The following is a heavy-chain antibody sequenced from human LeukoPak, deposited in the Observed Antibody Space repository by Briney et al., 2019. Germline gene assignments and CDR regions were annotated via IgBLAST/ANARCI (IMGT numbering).Heavy chain of an antibody. CDR3: ARDGTPNYSSGWVYMDV. Sequence: GGSLRLSCAASGFTFSSYEMNWVRQAPGKGLEWLSYIGSSDSTTHYADSVKGRFTISRDNAKNSLYLQMNSLRVEDTAVYYCARDGTPNYSSGWVYMDVWGEGTTVTISS. CDR2: IGSSDSTT. D-gene: IGHD6-25*01. V-gene: IGHV3-48*03. J-gene: IGHJ6*03. CDR1: GFTFSSYE.